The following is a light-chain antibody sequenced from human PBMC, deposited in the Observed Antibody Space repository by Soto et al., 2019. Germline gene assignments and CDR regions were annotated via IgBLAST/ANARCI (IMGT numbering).Light chain of an antibody. CDR1: QSVSNY. CDR3: HQYGGSPQT. V-gene: IGKV3-20*01. J-gene: IGKJ1*01. Sequence: ELVLTQSPGTLSLSPGERATLSCRASQSVSNYLAWYQRKPGQAPRLLIYGASSRATGIPDRFSGSGSGTDFTLTISRLEPEDFAVYYCHQYGGSPQTFGQGTKVEIK. CDR2: GAS.